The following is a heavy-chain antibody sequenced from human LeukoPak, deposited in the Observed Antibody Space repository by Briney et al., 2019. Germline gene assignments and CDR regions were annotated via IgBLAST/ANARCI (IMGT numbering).Heavy chain of an antibody. Sequence: PGGSLRLSCAVSGFTFSNYDMNWVRQAPGKGLEWVSYVSSGSSIMYYADSVKGRFTISRDNAKKSLSLQMNSLRAEDTAVYYCARDLDYGGKGLDYWGQGTLVTVSS. CDR2: VSSGSSIM. J-gene: IGHJ4*02. D-gene: IGHD4-23*01. CDR3: ARDLDYGGKGLDY. CDR1: GFTFSNYD. V-gene: IGHV3-48*04.